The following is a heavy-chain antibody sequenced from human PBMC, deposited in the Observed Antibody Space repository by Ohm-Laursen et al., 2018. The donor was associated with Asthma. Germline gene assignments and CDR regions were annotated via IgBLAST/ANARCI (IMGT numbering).Heavy chain of an antibody. CDR3: TTYYYDSSGYYSSPVDY. Sequence: SLRLSCAASVFTFSNAWMSWVRQAPGKGLEWVGRIKSNTDGGTTDYAAPVKGRFTISRDDSKNTLYLQMNSLKTEDTAVYYCTTYYYDSSGYYSSPVDYWGQGTLVTVSS. J-gene: IGHJ4*02. D-gene: IGHD3-22*01. V-gene: IGHV3-15*01. CDR2: IKSNTDGGTT. CDR1: VFTFSNAW.